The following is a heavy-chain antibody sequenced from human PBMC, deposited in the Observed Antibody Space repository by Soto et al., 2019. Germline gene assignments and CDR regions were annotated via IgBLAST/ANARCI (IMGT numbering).Heavy chain of an antibody. CDR3: ARDPNYDYIWGSYRFISDYMEV. CDR1: GYTFTSYG. CDR2: ISAYNGNT. D-gene: IGHD3-16*02. J-gene: IGHJ6*03. Sequence: ASVKVSCKASGYTFTSYGISWVRQAPGQGLEWMGWISAYNGNTNYAQKLQGRVTMTTDTSTSTAYMELRSLRSDDTAVYYCARDPNYDYIWGSYRFISDYMEVWGKGTTVTVSS. V-gene: IGHV1-18*01.